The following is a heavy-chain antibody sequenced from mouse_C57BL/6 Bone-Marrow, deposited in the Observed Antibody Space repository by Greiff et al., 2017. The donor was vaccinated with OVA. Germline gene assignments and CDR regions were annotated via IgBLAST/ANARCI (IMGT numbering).Heavy chain of an antibody. CDR2: IDPSDSYT. Sequence: QVQLQQPGAELVKPGASVKLSCKASGYTFTSYWMQWVKQRPGQGLEWIGEIDPSDSYTNYNQKFKGKATLTVDTSSSTAYMQLSSLTSEDSAVYYCARRRTYYEIYYYAMDYWGQGTSVTVSS. D-gene: IGHD1-1*02. V-gene: IGHV1-50*01. CDR3: ARRRTYYEIYYYAMDY. CDR1: GYTFTSYW. J-gene: IGHJ4*01.